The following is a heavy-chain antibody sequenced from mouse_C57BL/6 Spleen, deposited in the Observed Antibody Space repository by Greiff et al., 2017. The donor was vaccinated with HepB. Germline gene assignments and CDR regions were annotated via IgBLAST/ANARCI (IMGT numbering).Heavy chain of an antibody. CDR3: ARQYYYYGSSYDYFDY. CDR2: IDPSDSYT. D-gene: IGHD1-1*01. Sequence: QVQLQQPGAELVMPGASVKLSCKASGYTFISYWMHWVKQRPGQGLEWIGEIDPSDSYTNYNQKFKGKSTLTVDKSSSTAYMQLSSLTSEDSAVYYCARQYYYYGSSYDYFDYWGQGTTLTVSS. J-gene: IGHJ2*01. V-gene: IGHV1-69*01. CDR1: GYTFISYW.